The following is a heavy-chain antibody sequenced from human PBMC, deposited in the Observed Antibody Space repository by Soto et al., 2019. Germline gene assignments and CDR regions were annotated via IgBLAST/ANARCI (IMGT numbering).Heavy chain of an antibody. CDR2: VDTTGGT. J-gene: IGHJ3*02. V-gene: IGHV4-4*07. CDR3: AKDDSGAADI. D-gene: IGHD3-16*01. Sequence: QVQLQESGPGLVEPSETLSLTCTVSGGSLSSYSWYWIRQPAGKGLEWIGRVDTTGGTNYIPSLKSRVPMSVDTSKNQFSLNLRFVTAADTAVYFCAKDDSGAADIWGQGTMVTVS. CDR1: GGSLSSYS.